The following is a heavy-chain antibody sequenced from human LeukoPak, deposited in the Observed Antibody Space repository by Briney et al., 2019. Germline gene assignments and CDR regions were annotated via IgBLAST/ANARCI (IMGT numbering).Heavy chain of an antibody. CDR2: INPGDSDT. Sequence: GESLKISCKGSGYSFTIYWIGWVRQMPGKGLEWMGIINPGDSDTRYSSSFQGQVTISADKSISTAYLQWSSLKASDTAMYYCASPTYCGGDCYLSDDAFDIWGQGTMVTVSS. V-gene: IGHV5-51*01. J-gene: IGHJ3*02. D-gene: IGHD2-21*01. CDR3: ASPTYCGGDCYLSDDAFDI. CDR1: GYSFTIYW.